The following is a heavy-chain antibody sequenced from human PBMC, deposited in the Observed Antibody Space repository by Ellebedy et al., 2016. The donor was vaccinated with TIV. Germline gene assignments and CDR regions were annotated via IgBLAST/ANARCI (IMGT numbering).Heavy chain of an antibody. Sequence: GESLKISCAASGFTFSRYAMTWVRQAPGKGLEWVSGIVGNGAHVYADSVKGRFTISRDNSKSTLDLQMNSLRAEDTAVYYCAKPPVGHCISTICYVFDYWGQGTLVTVSS. CDR3: AKPPVGHCISTICYVFDY. D-gene: IGHD2-2*01. J-gene: IGHJ4*02. V-gene: IGHV3-23*01. CDR1: GFTFSRYA. CDR2: IVGNGAH.